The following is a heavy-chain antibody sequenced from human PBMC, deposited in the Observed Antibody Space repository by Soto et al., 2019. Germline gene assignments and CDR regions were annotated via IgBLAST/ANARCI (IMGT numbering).Heavy chain of an antibody. D-gene: IGHD2-15*01. J-gene: IGHJ5*02. V-gene: IGHV4-31*03. CDR1: GGSISSGGYY. CDR2: IYYSGST. Sequence: QVQLQESGPGLVKPSQTLSLTCTVSGGSISSGGYYWSWIRQHPGKGLEWIGYIYYSGSTYYNPSLKSRVTISVDTSKNQFSLKLSSVTAADTAVYYCARETVGYCSGGSCSHQYNWFDPWGQGTRVTVSS. CDR3: ARETVGYCSGGSCSHQYNWFDP.